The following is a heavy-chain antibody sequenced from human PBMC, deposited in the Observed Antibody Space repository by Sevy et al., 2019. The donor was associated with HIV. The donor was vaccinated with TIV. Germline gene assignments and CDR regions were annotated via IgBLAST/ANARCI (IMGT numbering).Heavy chain of an antibody. CDR1: GGSISSGGYY. D-gene: IGHD2-15*01. V-gene: IGHV4-31*03. CDR2: IYYSGST. CDR3: AREGGGVVAATPPGYYYGMGV. Sequence: SETLSLTCTVSGGSISSGGYYWSWIRQHPGKGLEWIGYIYYSGSTYYNPSLKSRVTISVDTSKNQFSLKLSSVTAAGKAVDYRAREGGGVVAATPPGYYYGMGVWGQGTTVTVSS. J-gene: IGHJ6*02.